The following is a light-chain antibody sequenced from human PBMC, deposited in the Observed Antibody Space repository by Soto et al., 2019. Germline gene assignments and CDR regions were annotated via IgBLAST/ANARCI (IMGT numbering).Light chain of an antibody. Sequence: EIVLTQSPGTLSVSPGERVTLSCRASQSVSSNYLAWYQQRPGQAPRLLIFGASYRATGIPDRFSGSGSGTDFTLTISRLEPEDFAVYYCQQYSNSPPEFTFGPGTKVDIK. J-gene: IGKJ3*01. V-gene: IGKV3-20*01. CDR3: QQYSNSPPEFT. CDR1: QSVSSNY. CDR2: GAS.